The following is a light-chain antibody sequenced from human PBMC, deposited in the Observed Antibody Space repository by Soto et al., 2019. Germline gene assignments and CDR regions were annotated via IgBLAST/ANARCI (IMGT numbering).Light chain of an antibody. V-gene: IGKV1-33*01. Sequence: DIQMTQSPSSLSASVGDRVTITCQASHDITSFLNWYQHKPGRAPKLLIYDASILEAGVPTRFSGSGSGTHFTFTISSLQPEDVATYYCQQYNSYPWTFGQGTKVEIK. CDR2: DAS. CDR3: QQYNSYPWT. CDR1: HDITSF. J-gene: IGKJ1*01.